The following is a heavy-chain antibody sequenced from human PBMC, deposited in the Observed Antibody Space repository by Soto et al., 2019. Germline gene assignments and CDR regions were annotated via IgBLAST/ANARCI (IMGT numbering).Heavy chain of an antibody. J-gene: IGHJ6*02. CDR1: GGSITNTDYY. Sequence: QVQLQESGPGLVKPSQTLSLTCSVSGGSITNTDYYWNWIRQSPGKGLEWIGSIDYSGSTYYNPSLKSRVIISADTSKNLFSLKLRSVTAADTALYFCARDGPYYYSMDVWGQGTTVTVSS. CDR3: ARDGPYYYSMDV. V-gene: IGHV4-30-4*01. CDR2: IDYSGST.